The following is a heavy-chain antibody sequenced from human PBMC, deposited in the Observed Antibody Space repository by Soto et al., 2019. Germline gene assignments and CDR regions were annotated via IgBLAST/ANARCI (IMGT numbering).Heavy chain of an antibody. V-gene: IGHV3-11*01. D-gene: IGHD3-3*01. Sequence: QVQLVESGGGLVKPGGSLRLSCAASGFAFSDYYMSWIRQAPGKGLEWVSYISSSGSTIYYADSVKGRFTISRDNAKNSLYLQMNSLRAEDTAVYYCARCTIFGVVIIQDAFDIWGQGTMVTVSS. CDR2: ISSSGSTI. CDR3: ARCTIFGVVIIQDAFDI. J-gene: IGHJ3*02. CDR1: GFAFSDYY.